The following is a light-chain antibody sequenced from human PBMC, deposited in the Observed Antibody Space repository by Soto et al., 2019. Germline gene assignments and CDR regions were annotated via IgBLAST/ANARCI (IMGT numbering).Light chain of an antibody. Sequence: QSVLTQSPSASASLGASVKLTCTLSSGHSSYAIAWHQQQPEKGPRYLMKLNSDGSHSKGDGIPDRFSGSSSGAKRYLTISSLQSEDEADYYCQTWGTGIQVFGGGTKVTVL. CDR1: SGHSSYA. CDR2: LNSDGSH. V-gene: IGLV4-69*01. CDR3: QTWGTGIQV. J-gene: IGLJ2*01.